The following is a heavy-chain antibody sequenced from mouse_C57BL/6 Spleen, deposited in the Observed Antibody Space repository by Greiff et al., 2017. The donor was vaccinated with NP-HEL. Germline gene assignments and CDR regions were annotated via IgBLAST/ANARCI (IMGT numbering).Heavy chain of an antibody. CDR1: GYSITSGYY. V-gene: IGHV3-6*01. D-gene: IGHD1-1*01. CDR2: ISYDGSN. J-gene: IGHJ4*01. CDR3: ARTLSTVVARGYAMDY. Sequence: EVQLQHSGPGLVKPSQSLSLTCSVTGYSITSGYYWNWIRQFPGNKLEWMGYISYDGSNNYNPSLKNRISITRDTSKNQFFLKLNSVTTEDTATYYCARTLSTVVARGYAMDYWGQGTSVTVSS.